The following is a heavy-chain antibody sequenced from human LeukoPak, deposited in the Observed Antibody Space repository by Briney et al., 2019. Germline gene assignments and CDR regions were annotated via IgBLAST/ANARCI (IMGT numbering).Heavy chain of an antibody. CDR2: IYPGDSDT. Sequence: GEPLKISCKGSGYSFTTYWVAWVRQMPGKGLEWMGIIYPGDSDTRYSPSSQGQVTISADKSISTAYLQWSSLKASDTAMYYCARRAYGDYAFDIWGQGTMVTVSS. V-gene: IGHV5-51*01. CDR1: GYSFTTYW. J-gene: IGHJ3*02. CDR3: ARRAYGDYAFDI. D-gene: IGHD4-17*01.